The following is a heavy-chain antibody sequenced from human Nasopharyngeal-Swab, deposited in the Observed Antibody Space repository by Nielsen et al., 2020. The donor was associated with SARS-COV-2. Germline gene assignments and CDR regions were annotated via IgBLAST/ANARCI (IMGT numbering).Heavy chain of an antibody. V-gene: IGHV3-30*04. D-gene: IGHD5-18*01. J-gene: IGHJ6*03. Sequence: WIRQPPGKGLEWVAVISYDGSNKYYADSVKGRFTISRDNSKNTLYLQMNSLRAEDTAVYYCARAEGYSYGPLIYYYYMDVWGKGTTVT. CDR3: ARAEGYSYGPLIYYYYMDV. CDR2: ISYDGSNK.